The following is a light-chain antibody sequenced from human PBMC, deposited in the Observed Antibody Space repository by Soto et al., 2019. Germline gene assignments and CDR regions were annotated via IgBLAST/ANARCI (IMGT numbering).Light chain of an antibody. V-gene: IGLV2-11*01. J-gene: IGLJ2*01. CDR2: DVT. Sequence: QSALTQPRSVSGSPGQSVTISCTGTNSDVGTYNYVSWYQQHPGKAPKLIIHDVTKRPSGVPDRFSGSKSGNTASLIISGLQAADEAEYYCCCCSYAGSSSFRVLFGGGTKLTVL. CDR1: NSDVGTYNY. CDR3: CSYAGSSSFRVL.